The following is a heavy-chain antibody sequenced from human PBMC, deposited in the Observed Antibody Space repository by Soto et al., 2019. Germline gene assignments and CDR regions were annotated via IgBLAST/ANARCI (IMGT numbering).Heavy chain of an antibody. CDR3: ARAPTTVVTPYYFDL. CDR2: ISYDGSNK. V-gene: IGHV3-30-3*01. CDR1: GFTFSSYA. D-gene: IGHD4-17*01. Sequence: QVQLVESGGGVVQPGRSLRLSCAASGFTFSSYAMHWVRQAPGKGLEWVAVISYDGSNKYYADSVKGRFTISRDNSKNTLYLQMNRLRAEDTAVYYCARAPTTVVTPYYFDLWGRGTLVTVSS. J-gene: IGHJ2*01.